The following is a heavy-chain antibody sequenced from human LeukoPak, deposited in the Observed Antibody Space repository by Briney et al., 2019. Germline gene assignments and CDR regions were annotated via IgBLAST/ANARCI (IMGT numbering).Heavy chain of an antibody. D-gene: IGHD6-13*01. J-gene: IGHJ5*02. CDR1: GYTFTGYY. CDR3: ARDLVPQLAYNWFDP. Sequence: ASVKVSCKASGYTFTGYYMHWVRQAPGQGLEWMGWINPNSGGTNYAQKFQGRVTMTRDTSISTAYMELSRLRPDDTAVYYCARDLVPQLAYNWFDPWGQGTLVTVSS. V-gene: IGHV1-2*02. CDR2: INPNSGGT.